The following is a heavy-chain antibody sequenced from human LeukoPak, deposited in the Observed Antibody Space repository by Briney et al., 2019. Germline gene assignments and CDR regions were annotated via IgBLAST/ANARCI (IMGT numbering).Heavy chain of an antibody. CDR3: ARAIRGPGPSYYYYYMDV. CDR1: GFTFSSYW. V-gene: IGHV3-7*04. J-gene: IGHJ6*03. D-gene: IGHD3-16*01. CDR2: IKQDGSEK. Sequence: PGGSLRLSCAASGFTFSSYWMSWVRQAPGKGLEWVANIKQDGSEKYYVDSVKGRFTISRDNAKNSLYLQMNSLRAEDTAVYYCARAIRGPGPSYYYYYMDVWGKGTTVTVSS.